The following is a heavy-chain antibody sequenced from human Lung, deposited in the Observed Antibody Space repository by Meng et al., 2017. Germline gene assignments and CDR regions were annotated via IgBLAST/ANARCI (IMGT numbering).Heavy chain of an antibody. CDR1: GFTFSNAY. V-gene: IGHV3-15*01. D-gene: IGHD5-12*01. CDR2: IKSKPDGETI. CDR3: SGHIDY. J-gene: IGHJ4*02. Sequence: GQLVEFGGGLVKPGGSLRLSCEGSGFTFSNAYMTWVRQVPGKRLEWVGRIKSKPDGETIDYAAPVKGRFTISRDDSKNTVYLQMNSLKTEDTAVYYCSGHIDYWGQGTLVTVSS.